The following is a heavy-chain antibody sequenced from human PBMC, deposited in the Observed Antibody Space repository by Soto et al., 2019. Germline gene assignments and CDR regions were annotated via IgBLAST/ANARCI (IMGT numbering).Heavy chain of an antibody. Sequence: SETLSLTCTVSGGSISSGDYYWSWIRQPPGKGLEWIGYIYYSGSTYYNPSLKSRVTISVDTSKNQFSLKLSSVTAADTAVYYCERARGPAAGNDAFDIWGQGTMVTVSS. J-gene: IGHJ3*02. V-gene: IGHV4-30-4*01. CDR3: ERARGPAAGNDAFDI. CDR1: GGSISSGDYY. D-gene: IGHD6-13*01. CDR2: IYYSGST.